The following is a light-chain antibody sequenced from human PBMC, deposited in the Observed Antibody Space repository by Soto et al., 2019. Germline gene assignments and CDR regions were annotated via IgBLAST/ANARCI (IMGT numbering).Light chain of an antibody. CDR2: EVT. Sequence: QSALTQPASVSGSPGQSITISCSGSSSDIGAYDYVSWYQQHPGKAPKLLIYEVTSRPSGVSHRSSGSKSGNTASLSISGLQLEDDADYYCSSYTSTSTPLIFGGGTKLTVL. CDR3: SSYTSTSTPLI. CDR1: SSDIGAYDY. V-gene: IGLV2-14*01. J-gene: IGLJ2*01.